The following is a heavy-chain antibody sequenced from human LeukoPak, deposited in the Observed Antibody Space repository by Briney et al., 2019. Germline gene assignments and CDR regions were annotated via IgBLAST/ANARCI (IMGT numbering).Heavy chain of an antibody. CDR2: IKQDGSEK. D-gene: IGHD3-22*01. V-gene: IGHV3-7*01. CDR1: GFTFSSYW. Sequence: PGGSLRVSCAASGFTFSSYWMNWVRQAPGKGLEWVANIKQDGSEKYYVDSVKGRFTISRDNAKNSLYLQMNSLRAEDTAVYYCARGPPRDSSGYFNYWGQGTLVTVSS. CDR3: ARGPPRDSSGYFNY. J-gene: IGHJ4*02.